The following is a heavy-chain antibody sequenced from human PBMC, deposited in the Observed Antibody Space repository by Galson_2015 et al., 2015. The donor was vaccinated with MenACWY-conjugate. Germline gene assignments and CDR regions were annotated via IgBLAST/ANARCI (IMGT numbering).Heavy chain of an antibody. J-gene: IGHJ6*03. CDR1: GASISSYY. V-gene: IGHV4-59*01. CDR2: IYFSAKT. D-gene: IGHD3/OR15-3a*01. CDR3: AKSPRVSGLRVSHYYYYLDV. Sequence: LSLTCTVSGASISSYYWNWFRQSPGKRLEWIGKIYFSAKTRYNPSLESRVTLSVDTSQNQVSLKLTSVTAADTAVYYCAKSPRVSGLRVSHYYYYLDVWGKGTTVTVSS.